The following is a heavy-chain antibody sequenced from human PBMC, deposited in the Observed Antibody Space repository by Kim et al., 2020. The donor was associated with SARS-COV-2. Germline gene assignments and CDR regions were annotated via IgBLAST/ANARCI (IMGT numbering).Heavy chain of an antibody. CDR3: ARDRLMVRGVPPDYYYGMDV. V-gene: IGHV1-69*13. CDR2: IIPIFGTA. D-gene: IGHD3-10*01. J-gene: IGHJ6*02. CDR1: GGTFSSYA. Sequence: SVKVSCKASGGTFSSYAISWVRQAPGQGLEWMGGIIPIFGTANYAQKFQGRVTITADESTSTAYMELSSLRSEDTAVYYWARDRLMVRGVPPDYYYGMDVWGQGTTVTVSS.